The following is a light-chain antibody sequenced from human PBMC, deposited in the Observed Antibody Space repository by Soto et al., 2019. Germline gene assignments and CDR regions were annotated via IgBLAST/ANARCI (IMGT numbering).Light chain of an antibody. V-gene: IGLV2-14*01. CDR3: SSYTTSSSYV. J-gene: IGLJ1*01. Sequence: QSVLTQPASVSGPPGQSITISCTGSSNDVGGYNYVSWYQQHPGKAPKLILYEVSNRPSGVSHRFSGSKSANTASLTISGLQTEDEADYYCSSYTTSSSYVFGTGTKVTVL. CDR2: EVS. CDR1: SNDVGGYNY.